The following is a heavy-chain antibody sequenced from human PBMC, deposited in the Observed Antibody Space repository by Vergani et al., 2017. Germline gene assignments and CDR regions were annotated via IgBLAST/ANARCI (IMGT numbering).Heavy chain of an antibody. CDR1: GFTFSSYG. D-gene: IGHD2-2*01. CDR2: ISYDGSNK. J-gene: IGHJ6*03. CDR3: AKEPHYCSSTRCSHYYYYDMDV. V-gene: IGHV3-30*18. Sequence: QVQLVESGGGVVQPGRSLRLSCAASGFTFSSYGMHWVRQAPGKGLEWVAVISYDGSNKNYVDSVKGRFTISRDNSKNTLYLQMNSLRTEDTAVYYCAKEPHYCSSTRCSHYYYYDMDVWGKGTTVTVSS.